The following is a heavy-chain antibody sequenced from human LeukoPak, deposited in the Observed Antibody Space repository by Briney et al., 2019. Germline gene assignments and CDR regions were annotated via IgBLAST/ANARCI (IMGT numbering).Heavy chain of an antibody. CDR2: ISGGGGST. D-gene: IGHD2-21*02. V-gene: IGHV3-23*01. CDR3: AKAIFDIVVVTATSFDY. CDR1: GFTFSSYA. J-gene: IGHJ4*02. Sequence: GGSLRLSCAASGFTFSSYAMSWVRQAPGKGLEWVSVISGGGGSTYYADSVKGRFTISRDNSKNTLYLQMNSLRAEDTAVYYCAKAIFDIVVVTATSFDYWGQGTLVTVSS.